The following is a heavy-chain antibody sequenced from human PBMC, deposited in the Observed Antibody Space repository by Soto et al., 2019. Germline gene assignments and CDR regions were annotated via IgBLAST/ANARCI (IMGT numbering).Heavy chain of an antibody. D-gene: IGHD6-19*01. V-gene: IGHV5-51*01. J-gene: IGHJ4*02. CDR3: ASWGPPGFGWGSVNFDY. CDR1: GYSFTSYW. CDR2: IYPGDSDT. Sequence: TVSCQGSGYSFTSYWIGWVRQMPGKGLEWMGIIYPGDSDTRYSPSFQGQVTISADKSISTAYLQWSSLKASDTAMYYCASWGPPGFGWGSVNFDYWGQGTLVTVSS.